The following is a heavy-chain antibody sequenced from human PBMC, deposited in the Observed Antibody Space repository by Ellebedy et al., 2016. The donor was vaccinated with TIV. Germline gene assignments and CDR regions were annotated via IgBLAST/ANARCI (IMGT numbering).Heavy chain of an antibody. CDR2: IYYSGST. J-gene: IGHJ6*03. Sequence: SETLSLXXTVSGGSISSGGYYWSWIRQHPGRGLEWIGYIYYSGSTYYNPSLKSRVTISVDTSKNQFSLKLSSVTAADTAVYYCARDRTIFGVVTPYYYYYMDVWGKGTTVTVSS. V-gene: IGHV4-31*03. D-gene: IGHD3-3*01. CDR1: GGSISSGGYY. CDR3: ARDRTIFGVVTPYYYYYMDV.